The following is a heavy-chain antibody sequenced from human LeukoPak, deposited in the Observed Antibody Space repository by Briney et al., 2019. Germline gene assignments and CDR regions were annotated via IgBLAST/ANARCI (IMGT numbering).Heavy chain of an antibody. Sequence: PGGSLRLSCAASGFTFSSYAMHWVRQAPGKGLEWVAVISYDGSNKYYADSVKGRFTISRDNSKNTLYLQMNSLRAEDTAVYYCAREYYGSGSYRARFDYWGQGTLVTVSS. CDR2: ISYDGSNK. CDR3: AREYYGSGSYRARFDY. CDR1: GFTFSSYA. V-gene: IGHV3-30*07. J-gene: IGHJ4*02. D-gene: IGHD3-10*01.